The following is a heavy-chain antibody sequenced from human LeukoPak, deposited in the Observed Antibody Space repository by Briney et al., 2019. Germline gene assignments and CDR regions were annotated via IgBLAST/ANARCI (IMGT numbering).Heavy chain of an antibody. CDR1: GFTFSTYG. CDR3: ARLHYDVLTGPFDY. D-gene: IGHD3-9*01. CDR2: IWFDGSNE. V-gene: IGHV3-33*01. J-gene: IGHJ4*02. Sequence: GGSLRLSCATSGFTFSTYGMHWVRQAPGKGLEWVAFIWFDGSNEDYADSVKGRFTISRENSKNTLWLQMNSLRAEDTAVYYCARLHYDVLTGPFDYWGQGTLVTVSS.